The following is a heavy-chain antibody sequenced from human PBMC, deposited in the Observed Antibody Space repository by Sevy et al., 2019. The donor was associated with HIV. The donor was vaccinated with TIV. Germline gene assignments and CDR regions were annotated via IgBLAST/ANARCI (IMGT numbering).Heavy chain of an antibody. D-gene: IGHD3-9*01. Sequence: ASVKVSCKASGYTFTGYYMQWVRQAPGQGLEWMGWINPNSGGTNYAQKFQGRITMTRDTSISTAYLELNRLRSDDTAVYYCARDPNDILNKHAFDIWGQGTVVTVSS. CDR3: ARDPNDILNKHAFDI. CDR2: INPNSGGT. J-gene: IGHJ3*02. CDR1: GYTFTGYY. V-gene: IGHV1-2*02.